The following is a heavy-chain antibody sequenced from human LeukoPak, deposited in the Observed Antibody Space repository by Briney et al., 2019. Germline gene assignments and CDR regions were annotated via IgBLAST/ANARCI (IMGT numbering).Heavy chain of an antibody. Sequence: PSETLSLTCTVSGGSISSYYWSWIRQPPGKGLERIREINHSGSTNYNPSLKSRVTISVDTSKNQFSLKLSSVTAADTAVYYCARQGGARYDFWSANWGIGYMDVWGKGTTVTVSS. CDR1: GGSISSYY. CDR3: ARQGGARYDFWSANWGIGYMDV. D-gene: IGHD3-3*01. CDR2: INHSGST. V-gene: IGHV4-34*01. J-gene: IGHJ6*03.